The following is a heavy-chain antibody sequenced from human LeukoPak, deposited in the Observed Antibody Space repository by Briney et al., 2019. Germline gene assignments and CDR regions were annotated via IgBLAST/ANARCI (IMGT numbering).Heavy chain of an antibody. V-gene: IGHV4-34*01. CDR1: GGSFSGYY. J-gene: IGHJ4*02. CDR3: ARRLIVVVPAAISSFDY. CDR2: INHSGST. Sequence: SQTLSLTCAVYGGSFSGYYWSWIRQPPGKGLEWIGEINHSGSTNYNPSLKSRVTISVDTSNNQFSLKLSSVTAADTAVYYCARRLIVVVPAAISSFDYWGQGTLVTVSS. D-gene: IGHD2-2*02.